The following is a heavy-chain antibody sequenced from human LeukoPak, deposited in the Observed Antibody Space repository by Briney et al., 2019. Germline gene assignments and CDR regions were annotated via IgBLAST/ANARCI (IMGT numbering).Heavy chain of an antibody. CDR2: ISGSSGYI. J-gene: IGHJ4*02. CDR3: ARDAYCSGGTCFYYFDY. V-gene: IGHV3-21*01. Sequence: PGGSLRLSCAASGFTFSTYSMDWVRQAPGKGLEWVSSISGSSGYIYYADSVKGRFTISRDNAKNSLYLQMNSLRAEDTAVYYCARDAYCSGGTCFYYFDYWGQGTLVTVSS. CDR1: GFTFSTYS. D-gene: IGHD2-15*01.